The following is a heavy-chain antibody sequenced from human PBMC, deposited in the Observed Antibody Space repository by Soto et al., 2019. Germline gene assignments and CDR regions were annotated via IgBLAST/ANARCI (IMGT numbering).Heavy chain of an antibody. CDR1: GFTFSSYE. D-gene: IGHD1-7*01. CDR3: ARELELNWFDP. CDR2: ISSSGSTI. J-gene: IGHJ5*02. Sequence: GGSLRLSCAASGFTFSSYEMNWVRQAPGKGLEWVSYISSSGSTIYYADSVKGRFTISRDNAKNSLYLQMNSLRAEDTAVYYCARELELNWFDPWGQGTLVTVSS. V-gene: IGHV3-48*03.